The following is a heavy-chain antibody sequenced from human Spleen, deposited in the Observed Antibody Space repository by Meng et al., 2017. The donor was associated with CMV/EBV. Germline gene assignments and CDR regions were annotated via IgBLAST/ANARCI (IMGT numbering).Heavy chain of an antibody. CDR3: ARHLFGVVSPIDY. J-gene: IGHJ4*02. D-gene: IGHD3-3*01. Sequence: KDSGYSFKRYWIGWVRQMPGKGLEWMGIVYPSDSDTRYNPSFQGQVTISADKSISTAYLQWSGLKASDTAMYYCARHLFGVVSPIDYWGQGTLVTVSS. CDR1: GYSFKRYW. V-gene: IGHV5-51*01. CDR2: VYPSDSDT.